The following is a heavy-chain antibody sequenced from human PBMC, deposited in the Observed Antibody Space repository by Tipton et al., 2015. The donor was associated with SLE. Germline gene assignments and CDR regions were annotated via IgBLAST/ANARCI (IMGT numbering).Heavy chain of an antibody. D-gene: IGHD5-18*01. CDR2: IFDDDTT. J-gene: IGHJ4*02. Sequence: SLRLSCAASGFTVSNNHMNWVRLAPGKGLEWVSTIFDDDTTNYADSVKGRFSISRDNSKNTLYLQMNSLRAEDTAVYYCARGSNYGYVFDYWGQGTLVTVSS. CDR3: ARGSNYGYVFDY. V-gene: IGHV3-66*02. CDR1: GFTVSNNH.